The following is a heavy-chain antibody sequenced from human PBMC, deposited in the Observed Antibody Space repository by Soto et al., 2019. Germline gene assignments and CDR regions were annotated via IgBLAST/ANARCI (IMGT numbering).Heavy chain of an antibody. Sequence: ASVKVSCKASGYTFTSYGISWVRQAPGQGLEWMGWISAYNGNTNYAQKLQGRVTMTTDTSTSTVYMELRSLRSDDTAVYYCAKVGLVRYNWFDPWGQGTLVTVSS. CDR3: AKVGLVRYNWFDP. CDR2: ISAYNGNT. CDR1: GYTFTSYG. V-gene: IGHV1-18*01. J-gene: IGHJ5*02. D-gene: IGHD3-9*01.